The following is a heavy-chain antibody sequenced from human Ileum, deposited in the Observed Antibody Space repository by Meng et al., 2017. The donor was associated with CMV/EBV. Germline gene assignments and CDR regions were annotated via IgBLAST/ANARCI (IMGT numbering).Heavy chain of an antibody. CDR2: NDPQDRAP. CDR1: GININELL. CDR3: ATDYAKTTSGDH. J-gene: IGHJ4*02. V-gene: IGHV1-2*02. Sequence: AAGININELLGPRWRQAPGQGVGWVGKNDPQDRAPVYAKGFQGQVTMTRDTSITTAYMEVSSLIFDDTAVYYCATDYAKTTSGDHWGQGTVVTVSS. D-gene: IGHD2-8*01.